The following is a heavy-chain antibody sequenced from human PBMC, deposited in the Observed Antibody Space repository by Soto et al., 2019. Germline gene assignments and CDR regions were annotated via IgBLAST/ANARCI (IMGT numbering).Heavy chain of an antibody. J-gene: IGHJ6*02. Sequence: QVQLVQSGAEVKKPGSSVKVSCKASGGTFSSYAVSWVRQAPGQGLEWMGGIIPIFGTANYAQKFQGRVTITADESTSTAYMELSSLRSEDTAVYYCARDVYPRGGHTYYYYYYGMDVWGQGTTVTVSS. V-gene: IGHV1-69*01. D-gene: IGHD3-10*01. CDR3: ARDVYPRGGHTYYYYYYGMDV. CDR2: IIPIFGTA. CDR1: GGTFSSYA.